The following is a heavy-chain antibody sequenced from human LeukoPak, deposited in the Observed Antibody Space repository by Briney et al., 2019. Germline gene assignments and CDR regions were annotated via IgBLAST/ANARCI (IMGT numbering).Heavy chain of an antibody. J-gene: IGHJ4*02. Sequence: GGSLRLSCVASGFDFSYYGMHWVRQAPDKGLEWVAFIRYDGSSKYYTDSVKGRFTISRDNSKKMLYLEMNSLRPEDTAVYYCAHPVAGTTRSFANWGQGTLVTVSS. CDR1: GFDFSYYG. CDR2: IRYDGSSK. CDR3: AHPVAGTTRSFAN. V-gene: IGHV3-30*02. D-gene: IGHD1-1*01.